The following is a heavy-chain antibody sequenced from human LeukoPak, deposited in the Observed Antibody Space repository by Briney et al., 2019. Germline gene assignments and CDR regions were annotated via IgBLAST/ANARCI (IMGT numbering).Heavy chain of an antibody. CDR3: ARYSGSYYYPPAWDL. Sequence: PGGSLRLSCAASGFTFSNNAMSWVRQAPGKELEWVSATSTSGGSAYYADSVKGRFTISRDNSENTLYLQMDSLRADDTAVYYCARYSGSYYYPPAWDLWGQGTLVTVSS. V-gene: IGHV3-23*01. CDR2: TSTSGGSA. J-gene: IGHJ4*02. CDR1: GFTFSNNA. D-gene: IGHD1-26*01.